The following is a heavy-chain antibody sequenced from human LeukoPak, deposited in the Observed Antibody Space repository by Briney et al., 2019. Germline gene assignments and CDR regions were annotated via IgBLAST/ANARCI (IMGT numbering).Heavy chain of an antibody. V-gene: IGHV1-18*01. CDR3: ARQSTGSYYSPIDY. J-gene: IGHJ4*02. D-gene: IGHD1-26*01. Sequence: ASVKVPCKASGYTFTSYGISWVRQAPGQGLEWMGWVSTYNDNTKYAQNLQGRVTTTTDTSTSTAYMELRSLRSDDTAMYYCARQSTGSYYSPIDYWGQGTLVTVSS. CDR1: GYTFTSYG. CDR2: VSTYNDNT.